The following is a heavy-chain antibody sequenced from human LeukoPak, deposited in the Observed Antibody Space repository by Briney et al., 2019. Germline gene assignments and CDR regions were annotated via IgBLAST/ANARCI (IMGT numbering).Heavy chain of an antibody. J-gene: IGHJ3*02. CDR3: ARETYYYDSSGYLDAFDI. D-gene: IGHD3-22*01. Sequence: GGSLRLSCAASGFTFSSYSMNWVRQAPGKGLEWVSSISSSSSYIYYADSVKGRFTISRDNAKNSLYLQMNSLRAEDTAVHYCARETYYYDSSGYLDAFDIWGQGTMVTVSS. V-gene: IGHV3-21*01. CDR1: GFTFSSYS. CDR2: ISSSSSYI.